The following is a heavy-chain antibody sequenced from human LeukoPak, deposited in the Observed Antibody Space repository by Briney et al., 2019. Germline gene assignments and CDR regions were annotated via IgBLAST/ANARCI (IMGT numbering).Heavy chain of an antibody. Sequence: PSETLSLTCTVSGGSISSYYWSWIRQPPGKGLEWIGYIYYSGSTNYNPSLKSRVTISVDTSKNQFSLKLSSVTAADTAVYYCARSLSPWDIVVVPAAYWGQGTLVTVSS. V-gene: IGHV4-59*01. D-gene: IGHD2-2*01. J-gene: IGHJ4*02. CDR3: ARSLSPWDIVVVPAAY. CDR2: IYYSGST. CDR1: GGSISSYY.